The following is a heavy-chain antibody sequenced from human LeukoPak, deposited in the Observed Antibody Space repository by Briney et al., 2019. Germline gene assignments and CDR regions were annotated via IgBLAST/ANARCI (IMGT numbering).Heavy chain of an antibody. CDR1: GFTFSGSA. CDR2: IRSKANSYAT. Sequence: GGSLRLSCAASGFTFSGSAMHWVRQASGKGLEWVGRIRSKANSYATAYAASVKGMFTISRDDSKNTAYLQMNSLKTEDTAVYYCTSSYCSGGSCYRRYNYYYYMDVWGKGTTVTVSS. CDR3: TSSYCSGGSCYRRYNYYYYMDV. J-gene: IGHJ6*03. V-gene: IGHV3-73*01. D-gene: IGHD2-15*01.